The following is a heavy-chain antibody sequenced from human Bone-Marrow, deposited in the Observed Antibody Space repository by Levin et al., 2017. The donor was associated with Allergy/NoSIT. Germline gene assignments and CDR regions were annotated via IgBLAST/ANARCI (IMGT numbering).Heavy chain of an antibody. CDR1: GFTVSSNY. J-gene: IGHJ4*02. CDR2: IYSGGST. Sequence: QPGGSLRLSCAASGFTVSSNYMSLVRQAPGKGPEWVSVIYSGGSTYYADSVKGRFTISRDNSKNTLYLQMNSLRAEDTAVYYCARGWFGELLSHWGQGTLVTVSS. CDR3: ARGWFGELLSH. V-gene: IGHV3-53*01. D-gene: IGHD3-10*01.